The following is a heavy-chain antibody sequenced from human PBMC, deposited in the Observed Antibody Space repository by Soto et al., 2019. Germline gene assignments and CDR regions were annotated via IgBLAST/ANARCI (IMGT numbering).Heavy chain of an antibody. V-gene: IGHV3-66*04. CDR2: IYSGGST. CDR1: GFTVSSNY. J-gene: IGHJ5*02. CDR3: ARHSIAAAGSYNWFEP. D-gene: IGHD6-13*01. Sequence: GGSLRLSCAASGFTVSSNYMSWVRQAPGKGLEWVSVIYSGGSTYYADSVKGRFTISRDNSKNTLYLQMNSLRAEDTAVYYCARHSIAAAGSYNWFEPWGQGTLVTVSS.